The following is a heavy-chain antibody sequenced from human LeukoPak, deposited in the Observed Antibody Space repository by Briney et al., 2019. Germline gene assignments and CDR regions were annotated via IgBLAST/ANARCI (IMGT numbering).Heavy chain of an antibody. CDR1: GFTSSDSA. Sequence: GGSLRLSCAASGFTSSDSAMHWVRQAPGKGLEWVGRMRSEANSYATAYAASVKGRFTISRDDLKNTAYLQMNSLKTEDTAVYYCTRRVPATKWFDPWGQGTLVTVSS. CDR2: MRSEANSYAT. D-gene: IGHD2-2*01. J-gene: IGHJ5*02. CDR3: TRRVPATKWFDP. V-gene: IGHV3-73*01.